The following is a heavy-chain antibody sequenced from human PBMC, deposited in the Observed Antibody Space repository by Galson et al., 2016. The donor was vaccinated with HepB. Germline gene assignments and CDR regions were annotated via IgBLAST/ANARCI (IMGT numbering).Heavy chain of an antibody. CDR3: AKDRSGGGYDGFDN. Sequence: SLRLSCAASGFTFDDYAMHWVRQAPGKGLEWVSLISWNTGDIGYACSLKCRITVSRDNAKNSLYLQRNSPGDEDTALYYCAKDRSGGGYDGFDNWGQGTLVTVSS. D-gene: IGHD2-15*01. J-gene: IGHJ4*02. V-gene: IGHV3-9*01. CDR1: GFTFDDYA. CDR2: ISWNTGDI.